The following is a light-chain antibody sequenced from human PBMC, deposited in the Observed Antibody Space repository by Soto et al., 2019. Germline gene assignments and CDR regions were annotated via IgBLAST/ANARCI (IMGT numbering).Light chain of an antibody. V-gene: IGKV1-9*01. J-gene: IGKJ4*01. CDR2: AAS. CDR3: QQLNSYPLT. Sequence: DIHLTQSPSFLSASVGARVTITCRASQGIKTFLAWYQQRPGKAPKLLIYAASTLESGVPSRFSGSGSGTEFTLTINGLQPEDLATYYCQQLNSYPLTFGGGTKVEIK. CDR1: QGIKTF.